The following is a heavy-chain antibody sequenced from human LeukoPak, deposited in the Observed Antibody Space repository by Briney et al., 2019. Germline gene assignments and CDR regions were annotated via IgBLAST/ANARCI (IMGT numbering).Heavy chain of an antibody. D-gene: IGHD5-24*01. CDR3: AREGDGYRLRPFDY. Sequence: SVKVSCKASGGTFSSYAISWVRQAPGQGLEWMGGIIPIFGTANYAQKFQGRVTITTDEPTSTAYMELSSLRSEDTAVYYCAREGDGYRLRPFDYWGQGTLVTVSS. V-gene: IGHV1-69*05. CDR1: GGTFSSYA. J-gene: IGHJ4*02. CDR2: IIPIFGTA.